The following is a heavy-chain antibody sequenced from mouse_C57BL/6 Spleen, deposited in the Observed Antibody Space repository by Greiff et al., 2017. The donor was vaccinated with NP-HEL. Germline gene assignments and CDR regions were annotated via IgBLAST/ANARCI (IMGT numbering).Heavy chain of an antibody. D-gene: IGHD2-4*01. J-gene: IGHJ3*01. V-gene: IGHV1-53*01. CDR3: ARWGFYYDYEGWFAY. CDR2: INPSNGGT. Sequence: VQLQQPGTELVKPGASVKLSCKASNYTFTSYWMHWVKQRPGQGLEWIGNINPSNGGTNYNEKFKSKATLTVDKSSSTAYMQLSSLTSEDSAVYYCARWGFYYDYEGWFAYWGQGTLVTVSA. CDR1: NYTFTSYW.